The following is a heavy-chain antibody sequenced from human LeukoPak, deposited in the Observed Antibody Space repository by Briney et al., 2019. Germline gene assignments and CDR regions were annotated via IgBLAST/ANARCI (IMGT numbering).Heavy chain of an antibody. D-gene: IGHD6-13*01. V-gene: IGHV3-21*01. CDR2: ISSSSSYI. CDR3: ARLDVAGGFDP. Sequence: GGSLRLSCAASGFTFSSYSMNWVRQAPGKGLEWVSSISSSSSYIYYADSVKGRFTISRDNAKNSLYLQMNSLRAEDTAVYYCARLDVAGGFDPWGQGTLVTVSS. CDR1: GFTFSSYS. J-gene: IGHJ5*02.